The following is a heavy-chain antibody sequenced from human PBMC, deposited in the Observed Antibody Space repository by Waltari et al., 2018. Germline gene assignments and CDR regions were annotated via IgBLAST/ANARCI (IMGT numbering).Heavy chain of an antibody. CDR3: AREGGFSYRSEH. CDR1: GGSISSGSFY. V-gene: IGHV4-61*09. Sequence: QVQLHESGPGLVKPSQTLSLTCTVSGGSISSGSFYWNWIRQPAGKGLEWIGFIYTSGSTNYNPARKSRVTISADTSKNQFSLKLTSVTAADTAVYYCAREGGFSYRSEHWGQGALVTVAS. D-gene: IGHD3-10*01. CDR2: IYTSGST. J-gene: IGHJ4*02.